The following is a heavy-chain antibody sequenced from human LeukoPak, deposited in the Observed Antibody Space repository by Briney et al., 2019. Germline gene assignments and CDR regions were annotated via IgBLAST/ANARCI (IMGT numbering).Heavy chain of an antibody. CDR2: IRYDGSNK. CDR1: GFTFSSYG. J-gene: IGHJ4*02. CDR3: AKDYEKTLDY. D-gene: IGHD5-12*01. V-gene: IGHV3-30*02. Sequence: GGSLRLSCAASGFTFSSYGMHWVRQAPGKGLEGVAFIRYDGSNKYYADSVKGRFTISRDNSKNTLYLQMNSLRAEDTAVYYCAKDYEKTLDYWGQGTLVTVSS.